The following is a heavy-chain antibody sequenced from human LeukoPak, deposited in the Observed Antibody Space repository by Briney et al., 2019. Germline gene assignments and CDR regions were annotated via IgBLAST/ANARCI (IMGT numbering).Heavy chain of an antibody. V-gene: IGHV3-30*18. CDR3: AKEQNHNKWELLSFDS. J-gene: IGHJ4*02. D-gene: IGHD1-26*01. CDR1: GFTFSSYG. CDR2: ISYDGSNK. Sequence: GGSLRLSCAASGFTFSSYGMHWVRQAPGKGLEWVAVISYDGSNKYYADSVKGRFTISRDNSKNTLYLQMNSLRAEDTAVYYCAKEQNHNKWELLSFDSWGQGTLVTVSS.